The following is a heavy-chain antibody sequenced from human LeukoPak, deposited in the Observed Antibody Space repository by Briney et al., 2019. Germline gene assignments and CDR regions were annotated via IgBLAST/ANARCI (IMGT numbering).Heavy chain of an antibody. J-gene: IGHJ3*02. Sequence: SETLSLTCAVSGYSISSGYYWGWIRPPPGKGLEWIGSIYHSGSTYYNPSLKSRVTISVDTSKNQFSLKLSSVTAADTAAYYCASPANAFDIWGQGTMVTVSS. CDR2: IYHSGST. CDR1: GYSISSGYY. CDR3: ASPANAFDI. V-gene: IGHV4-38-2*01.